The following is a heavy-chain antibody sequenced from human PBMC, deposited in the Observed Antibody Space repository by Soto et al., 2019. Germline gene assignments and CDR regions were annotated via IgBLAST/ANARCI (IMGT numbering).Heavy chain of an antibody. CDR3: AHRRGYDYVWGSYRFEAGRFDD. V-gene: IGHV2-5*01. D-gene: IGHD3-16*02. CDR2: IYWNDDK. Sequence: QITLKESGPTLVKPTQTLTLTCTFSGFSLSTSGVGVGWIRQPPGKALEWLALIYWNDDKRYSPSLKSRLTITKDTSKKQVVLTMTNMDPVDTATYYCAHRRGYDYVWGSYRFEAGRFDDWGPGTLVTVSS. J-gene: IGHJ4*02. CDR1: GFSLSTSGVG.